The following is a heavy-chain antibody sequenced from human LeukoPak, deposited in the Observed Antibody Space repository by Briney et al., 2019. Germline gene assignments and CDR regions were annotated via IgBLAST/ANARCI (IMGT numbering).Heavy chain of an antibody. CDR2: INPNSGGT. D-gene: IGHD5-12*01. CDR1: GYTFTGYY. J-gene: IGHJ4*02. V-gene: IGHV1-2*02. Sequence: ASVKVSCTASGYTFTGYYMHWVRQAPGQGLEWMGWINPNSGGTNYAQKFQGRVTMTRDTSISTAYMELSRLRSDDTAVYYCARDHGRMVATDDYWGQGTLVTVSS. CDR3: ARDHGRMVATDDY.